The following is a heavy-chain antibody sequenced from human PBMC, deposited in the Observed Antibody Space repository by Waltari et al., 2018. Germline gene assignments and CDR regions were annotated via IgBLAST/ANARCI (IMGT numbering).Heavy chain of an antibody. CDR2: IIPIFGTA. CDR1: GYTFSSYA. D-gene: IGHD6-6*01. CDR3: ARGAARPTD. J-gene: IGHJ4*02. V-gene: IGHV1-69*05. Sequence: VQLVQSGAEVKKPGATVKISCKVSGYTFSSYAISWVRQAPGQGLEWMGGIIPIFGTANYAQKFQGRVTITTDESTSTAYMELSSLRSEDTAVYYCARGAARPTDWGQGTLVTVSS.